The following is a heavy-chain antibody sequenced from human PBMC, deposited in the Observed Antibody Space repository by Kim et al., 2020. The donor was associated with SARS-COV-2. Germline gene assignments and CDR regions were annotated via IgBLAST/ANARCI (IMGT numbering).Heavy chain of an antibody. V-gene: IGHV3-23*01. D-gene: IGHD3-22*01. Sequence: DPVQGRFTVSRDNSKNTLFLQMHSLRAEDTAVYYCAKGGYDTRDYSAPFDYWGQGTLVTVSS. CDR3: AKGGYDTRDYSAPFDY. J-gene: IGHJ4*02.